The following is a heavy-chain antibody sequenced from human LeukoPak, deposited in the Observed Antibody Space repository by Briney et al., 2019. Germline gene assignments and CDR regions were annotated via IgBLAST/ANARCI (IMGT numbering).Heavy chain of an antibody. J-gene: IGHJ4*02. Sequence: PSETLSLTCTVSGGSISSSSYYWGWIRQPPGKGLEWIGSIYYSGSAYPDPSLKSRVTISVDTSKNQFSLKLSSVTAADTAVYYCARQPKLEKKYYYDSSGYYFDYWGQGTLVTVSS. D-gene: IGHD3-22*01. CDR1: GGSISSSSYY. V-gene: IGHV4-39*01. CDR2: IYYSGSA. CDR3: ARQPKLEKKYYYDSSGYYFDY.